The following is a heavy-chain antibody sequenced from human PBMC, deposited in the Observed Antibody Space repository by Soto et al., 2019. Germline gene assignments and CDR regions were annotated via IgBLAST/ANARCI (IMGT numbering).Heavy chain of an antibody. Sequence: QVQLVQSGAEEKKPGASVKVCCKASGYTFTSYAMHWVRQAPGQRLEWMGWINAGNGNTKYSQKFQGRVTITRDTSASTAYMKLSSLRSEDTAVYYCARSIVVVTALDYWGQGTLVTVSS. V-gene: IGHV1-3*05. CDR2: INAGNGNT. CDR3: ARSIVVVTALDY. D-gene: IGHD2-21*02. J-gene: IGHJ4*02. CDR1: GYTFTSYA.